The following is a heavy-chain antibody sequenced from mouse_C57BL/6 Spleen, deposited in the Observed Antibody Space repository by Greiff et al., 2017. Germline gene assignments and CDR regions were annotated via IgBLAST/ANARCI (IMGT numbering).Heavy chain of an antibody. CDR2: IYRGDGDT. J-gene: IGHJ1*03. CDR1: GYAFSSYW. V-gene: IGHV1-80*01. CDR3: ARTTDGDFDV. D-gene: IGHD1-1*01. Sequence: LQESGAELVKPGASVKLSCKASGYAFSSYWMNWVKQRPGKGLEWIGQIYRGDGDTNYNGKFKGKATLTADKSSSTAYMQLSSLTSEDSAVYFCARTTDGDFDVWGTGTTVTVSS.